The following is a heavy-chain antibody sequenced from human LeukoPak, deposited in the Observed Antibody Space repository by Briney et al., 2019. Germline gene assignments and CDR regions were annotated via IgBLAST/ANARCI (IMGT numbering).Heavy chain of an antibody. J-gene: IGHJ4*02. CDR1: GFTFSSYA. CDR3: ARDYYGSGRHDY. D-gene: IGHD3-10*01. V-gene: IGHV3-30*04. CDR2: ISYDGSNK. Sequence: GRSLRLSCAASGFTFSSYAMHWVRQAPGKRLEWVAVISYDGSNKYYADSVKGRFTISRDNSKNTLYLQMNSLRAEDTAVYYCARDYYGSGRHDYWGQGTLVTVSS.